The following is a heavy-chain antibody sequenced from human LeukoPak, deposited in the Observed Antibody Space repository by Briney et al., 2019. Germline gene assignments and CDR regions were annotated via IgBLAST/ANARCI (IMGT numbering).Heavy chain of an antibody. D-gene: IGHD3-22*01. CDR2: IHYSGST. J-gene: IGHJ4*02. CDR1: GGSISSYY. Sequence: PSETLSLTCTVSGGSISSYYWSWIRQPPGKGLEWIGYIHYSGSTNYNPSLKSRVTISVDTSKNQFSLKLSSVTAADTAVYYCARAGYYDSSGYPFDYWGQGTLVTVSS. V-gene: IGHV4-59*01. CDR3: ARAGYYDSSGYPFDY.